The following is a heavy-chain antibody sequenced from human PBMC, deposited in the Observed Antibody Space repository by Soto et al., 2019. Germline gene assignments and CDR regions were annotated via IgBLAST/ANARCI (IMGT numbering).Heavy chain of an antibody. J-gene: IGHJ4*02. D-gene: IGHD1-1*01. CDR3: ARLPRTAVHGTGSDY. V-gene: IGHV4-39*01. Sequence: QLQLQESGPGLLKPSETLSLTCTVSGVSIGDSDYFWGWIRQPPGKGLEWIASINSGGRTFYHPSLKTRVGISVDSSKNQYSLMLTSMTAGDTAIYFCARLPRTAVHGTGSDYWGQGTLVTVSS. CDR1: GVSIGDSDYF. CDR2: INSGGRT.